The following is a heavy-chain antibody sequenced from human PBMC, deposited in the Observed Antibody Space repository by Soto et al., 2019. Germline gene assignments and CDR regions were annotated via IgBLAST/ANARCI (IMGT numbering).Heavy chain of an antibody. CDR1: GFTFSRFP. V-gene: IGHV3-23*01. CDR3: AKGRSYYYYYGVDV. Sequence: GGSLRLSCAGSGFTFSRFPMSWFRQAPGKGLEWVAGINGGGSSTSYADSVQGRFTISRDNSKNTLLLHMDRLTAEDTAVYYCAKGRSYYYYYGVDVWGQGTTVTVSS. J-gene: IGHJ6*02. CDR2: INGGGSST.